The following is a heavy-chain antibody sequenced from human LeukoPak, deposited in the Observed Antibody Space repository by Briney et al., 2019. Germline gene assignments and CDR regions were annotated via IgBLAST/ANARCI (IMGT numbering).Heavy chain of an antibody. CDR3: ARDRHYYGSGRYYYMDV. V-gene: IGHV4-34*01. D-gene: IGHD3-10*01. CDR2: INHSGST. J-gene: IGHJ6*03. CDR1: GGSFSGYY. Sequence: SETLSLTCAVYGGSFSGYYWSWIRQPPGKGLEWIGEINHSGSTNYNPSLKSRVTISVDTSKNQFSLKLSSVTAADTAVYYCARDRHYYGSGRYYYMDVWGKETTVTVSS.